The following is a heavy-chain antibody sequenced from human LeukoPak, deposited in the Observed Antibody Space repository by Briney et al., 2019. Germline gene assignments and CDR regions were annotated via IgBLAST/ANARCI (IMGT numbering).Heavy chain of an antibody. J-gene: IGHJ4*02. CDR2: ISGDGGST. CDR1: GFTFSNYG. V-gene: IGHV3-23*01. CDR3: ATKGGFCRDANCYGGPFDY. Sequence: GGSLRLSCAASGFTFSNYGVSWVRQAPGKGLEGVSGISGDGGSTYYTDSVKGRFTIPRDNSKNTLYLQRNTLRGGDTAVYYCATKGGFCRDANCYGGPFDYGGQGTQVTVS. D-gene: IGHD2-15*01.